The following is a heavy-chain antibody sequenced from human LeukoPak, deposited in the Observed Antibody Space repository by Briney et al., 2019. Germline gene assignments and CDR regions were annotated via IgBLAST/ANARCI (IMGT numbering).Heavy chain of an antibody. CDR3: ASISRIRSGYIGSYYYYYMDV. CDR2: INHSGST. V-gene: IGHV4-34*01. CDR1: GGSFSGYY. J-gene: IGHJ6*03. Sequence: SETLSLTCAVYGGSFSGYYWSWIRQPPGKGLEWIGEINHSGSTNYNPSLKSRVTISVDTSKNQFSLKLSSVTAADTAVYYCASISRIRSGYIGSYYYYYMDVWGKGTTVTVSS. D-gene: IGHD3-3*01.